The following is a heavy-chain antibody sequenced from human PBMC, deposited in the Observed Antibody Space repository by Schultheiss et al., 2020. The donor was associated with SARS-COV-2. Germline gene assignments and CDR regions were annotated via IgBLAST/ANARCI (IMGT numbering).Heavy chain of an antibody. Sequence: GGSLRLSCRVSGGDFTDYWIAWVRQIPGKGLEWMAIISPEDFDTQYSPSFHGLVTISADRSISTAYLYWASLKASDSAMYYCVRRIKDVVRFPSDWVDPWGQGTLVTVSS. CDR1: GGDFTDYW. CDR3: VRRIKDVVRFPSDWVDP. D-gene: IGHD1-26*01. V-gene: IGHV5-51*01. J-gene: IGHJ5*02. CDR2: ISPEDFDT.